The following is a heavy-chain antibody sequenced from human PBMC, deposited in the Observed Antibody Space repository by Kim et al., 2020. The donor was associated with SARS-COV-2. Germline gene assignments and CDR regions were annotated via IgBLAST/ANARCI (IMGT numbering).Heavy chain of an antibody. CDR3: ARDRLRRYSYDNTVGGM. V-gene: IGHV3-30*04. CDR1: GFTFSSYA. CDR2: ISYDGSNK. D-gene: IGHD5-18*01. Sequence: GGSLRLSCAASGFTFSSYAMHWVRQAPGKGLEWVAVISYDGSNKYYADSVKGRFTISRDNSKNTLYLQMNSLRVEDTAVYYCARDRLRRYSYDNTVGGM. J-gene: IGHJ6*01.